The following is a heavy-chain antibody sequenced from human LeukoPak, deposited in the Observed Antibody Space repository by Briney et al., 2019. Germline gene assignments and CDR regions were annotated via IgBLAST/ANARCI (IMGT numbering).Heavy chain of an antibody. CDR3: VRDAGHQLSRRNYYAMDV. V-gene: IGHV4-39*07. Sequence: SETLSLTCTVSGGSISSSSYYWGWIRQPPGKELEWIGSIYSGGSSYYNPSLKSRVTISVDTSNNQFSLKVNSVTAADTAVYYCVRDAGHQLSRRNYYAMDVWGQGTTVTVSS. D-gene: IGHD1-1*01. CDR2: IYSGGSS. CDR1: GGSISSSSYY. J-gene: IGHJ6*02.